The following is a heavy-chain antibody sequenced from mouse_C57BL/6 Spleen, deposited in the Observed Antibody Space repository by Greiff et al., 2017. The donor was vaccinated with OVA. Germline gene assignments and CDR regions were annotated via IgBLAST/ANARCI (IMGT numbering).Heavy chain of an antibody. D-gene: IGHD1-1*01. Sequence: VQLQQPGTELVKPGASVKLSCKASGYTFTSYWMHWVKQRPGQGLEWIGNINPSNGGTNYNEKFKSKATLTVDKSSSTAYMQLSSLTSEDSAVYYCARDTVVGDWYFDVWGTGTTVTVSS. CDR3: ARDTVVGDWYFDV. J-gene: IGHJ1*03. CDR1: GYTFTSYW. CDR2: INPSNGGT. V-gene: IGHV1-53*01.